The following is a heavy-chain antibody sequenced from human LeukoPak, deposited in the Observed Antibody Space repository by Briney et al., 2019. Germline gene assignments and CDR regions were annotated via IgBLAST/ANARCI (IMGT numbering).Heavy chain of an antibody. CDR2: INHSGST. Sequence: PSETLSLTCAVYGGSFSGYYWSWIRQPPGKGLEWIGEINHSGSTNYNPSLKSRVTISVDTSKNQFSLKLSSVTAADTAVYYCARLKPTYYYDSSGSQGAFDIWGQGTMVTVSS. CDR3: ARLKPTYYYDSSGSQGAFDI. V-gene: IGHV4-34*01. D-gene: IGHD3-22*01. CDR1: GGSFSGYY. J-gene: IGHJ3*02.